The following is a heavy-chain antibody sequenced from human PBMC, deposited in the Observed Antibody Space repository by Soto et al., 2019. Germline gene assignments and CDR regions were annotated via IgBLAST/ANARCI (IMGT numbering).Heavy chain of an antibody. Sequence: GESLKISCKGSGYRFTSYWIAWVRQMPGKGLEWMGIIYPGDSDTRYSPSFQGQVTISADKSISTAYLQWGSLKASDTAISYCARPQSGDYTNAMLTGPIDYWGQGTLVAVSS. CDR3: ARPQSGDYTNAMLTGPIDY. V-gene: IGHV5-51*01. D-gene: IGHD3-9*01. CDR1: GYRFTSYW. CDR2: IYPGDSDT. J-gene: IGHJ4*02.